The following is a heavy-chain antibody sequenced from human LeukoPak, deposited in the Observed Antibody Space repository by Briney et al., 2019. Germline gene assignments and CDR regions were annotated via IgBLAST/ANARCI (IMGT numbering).Heavy chain of an antibody. CDR2: ISSSGSIN. D-gene: IGHD6-6*01. CDR3: SAQYSSSSVVDY. J-gene: IGHJ4*02. CDR1: GFSVSNYE. Sequence: GGSLRLSCAASGFSVSNYEMNWVRQAPGKGLEWVSYISSSGSINYSADAVRGRFTISRDNAKNSLYLQMNSLRVEDTATYYCSAQYSSSSVVDYWGQGTLVTVSS. V-gene: IGHV3-48*03.